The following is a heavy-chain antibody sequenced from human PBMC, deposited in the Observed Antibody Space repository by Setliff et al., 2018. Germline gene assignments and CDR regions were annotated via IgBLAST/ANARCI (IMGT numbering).Heavy chain of an antibody. V-gene: IGHV4-59*01. CDR1: SGSIINYY. CDR3: ARGCAAGACYSDYYYYMDV. Sequence: PSETLPLTCTVSSGSIINYYWSWIRQPPGRPLEWIGYIKYDGTTDYNPSLDSRVTMSVDTSKNQFSLKLKSVTAADTAMYYCARGCAAGACYSDYYYYMDVWGKGTTVTVSS. J-gene: IGHJ6*03. D-gene: IGHD2-15*01. CDR2: IKYDGTT.